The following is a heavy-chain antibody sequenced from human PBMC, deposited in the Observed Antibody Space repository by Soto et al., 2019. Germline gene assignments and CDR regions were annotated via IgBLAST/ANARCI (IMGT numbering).Heavy chain of an antibody. CDR1: GDSVSSDSAV. J-gene: IGHJ4*02. CDR2: TYYRSKWYI. Sequence: SQTLSLTCGISGDSVSSDSAVWNWIRQSPSRGLEWLGRTYYRSKWYIDYALSVKSRITINPDTSKNQFSLQLSSVTPEDTAVYYRARRSGSPGYFDYWGQGALVTVSS. CDR3: ARRSGSPGYFDY. V-gene: IGHV6-1*01. D-gene: IGHD3-10*01.